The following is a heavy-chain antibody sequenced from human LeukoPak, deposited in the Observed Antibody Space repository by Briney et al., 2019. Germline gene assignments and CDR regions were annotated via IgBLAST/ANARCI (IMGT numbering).Heavy chain of an antibody. CDR3: AGDRVTMVRGVIHYYYMDV. J-gene: IGHJ6*03. V-gene: IGHV4-61*02. Sequence: PSETLSLTCTVSGGSISSGSYYWSWIRQPAGKGLEWIGRIYTSGSTNYNPSLKSRVTISVDTSKNQLSLKLNSVTAADTAVYYCAGDRVTMVRGVIHYYYMDVWGKGTTVTISS. CDR1: GGSISSGSYY. CDR2: IYTSGST. D-gene: IGHD3-10*01.